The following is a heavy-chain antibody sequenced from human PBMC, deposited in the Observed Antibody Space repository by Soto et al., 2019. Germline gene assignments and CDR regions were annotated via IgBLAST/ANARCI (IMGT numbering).Heavy chain of an antibody. CDR1: GGSISSSSYY. CDR2: IYYSGST. Sequence: SETLSLTCTVSGGSISSSSYYWGWIRQPPGKGLEWIGSIYYSGSTYYNPSLKSRVTISVDTSKNQFSLKLSSVTAADTAVYYCARHFHGSGSYYNVDYYYYYMDVWGKGTTVTVSS. V-gene: IGHV4-39*01. CDR3: ARHFHGSGSYYNVDYYYYYMDV. D-gene: IGHD3-10*01. J-gene: IGHJ6*03.